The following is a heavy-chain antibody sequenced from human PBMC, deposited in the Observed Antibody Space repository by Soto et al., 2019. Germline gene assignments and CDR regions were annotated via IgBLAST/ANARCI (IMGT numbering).Heavy chain of an antibody. CDR2: ISSSSSYI. Sequence: VGSLRLSCAASGFTFSSYSMNWVRQAPGKGLEWVSSISSSSSYIYYADSVKGRFTISRDNAKNSLYLQMTNMDPVDTATYYCARGVGDLLWKARPYYFDYWGQGTLVTVSS. CDR1: GFTFSSYS. D-gene: IGHD3-10*01. CDR3: ARGVGDLLWKARPYYFDY. J-gene: IGHJ4*02. V-gene: IGHV3-21*03.